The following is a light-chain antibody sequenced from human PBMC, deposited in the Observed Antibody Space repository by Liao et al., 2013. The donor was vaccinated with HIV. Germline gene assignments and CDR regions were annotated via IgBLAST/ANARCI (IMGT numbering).Light chain of an antibody. V-gene: IGLV3-1*01. CDR3: QAWDSSTDVV. J-gene: IGLJ2*01. CDR1: KLGDKY. CDR2: QDT. Sequence: SYELTQPPSVSVSPGQTASITCSGDKLGDKYACWYQQKPGQSPVLVIYQDTKRPSGIPERFSGSSSGTIVTLTISGVQAEDEADYYCQAWDSSTDVVFGGGTKLTVL.